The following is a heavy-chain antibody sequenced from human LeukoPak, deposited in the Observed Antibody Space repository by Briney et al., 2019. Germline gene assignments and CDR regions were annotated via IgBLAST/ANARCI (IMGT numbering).Heavy chain of an antibody. V-gene: IGHV4-39*07. CDR3: ARDRTAMVDYYGMDV. D-gene: IGHD5-18*01. J-gene: IGHJ6*02. Sequence: SETLSLTCTVSGGSISSSSYYWGWIRQPPGKGLEWIGSIYYSGSTSNNPSLESRVTMSVDMSKNQFSLKLTSVTAADTAVYFCARDRTAMVDYYGMDVWGQGTTVIVSS. CDR2: IYYSGST. CDR1: GGSISSSSYY.